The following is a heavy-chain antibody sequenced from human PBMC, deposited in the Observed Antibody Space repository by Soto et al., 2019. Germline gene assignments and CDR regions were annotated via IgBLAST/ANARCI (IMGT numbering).Heavy chain of an antibody. CDR1: GGSISSSNW. V-gene: IGHV4-4*02. J-gene: IGHJ4*02. Sequence: SETLSLTCAVSGGSISSSNWWSWVRQPPGKGLEWIGEIYHSGSTNYNPSLKSRVTISVDKSKNQFSLKLSSVTAADTAVYYCARAYYDSSGEFDYWGQGTLVTVSS. D-gene: IGHD3-22*01. CDR2: IYHSGST. CDR3: ARAYYDSSGEFDY.